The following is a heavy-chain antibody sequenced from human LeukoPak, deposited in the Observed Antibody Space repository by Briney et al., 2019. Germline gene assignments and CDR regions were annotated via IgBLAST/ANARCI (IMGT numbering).Heavy chain of an antibody. CDR2: IIGSGGST. Sequence: GGSLRLSCAASGLTFTSYAMSWVRQAPGKGLEWVSAIIGSGGSTYYADSVKGRFTISRDNSKNTLYLQMNSLRAEDTAVYYCAKDGDVWFGEGWDYYYYYGMDVWGKGTTVTVSS. CDR1: GLTFTSYA. V-gene: IGHV3-23*01. D-gene: IGHD3-10*01. J-gene: IGHJ6*04. CDR3: AKDGDVWFGEGWDYYYYYGMDV.